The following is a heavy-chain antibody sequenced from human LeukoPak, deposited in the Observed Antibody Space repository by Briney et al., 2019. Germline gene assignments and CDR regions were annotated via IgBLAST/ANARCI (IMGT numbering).Heavy chain of an antibody. D-gene: IGHD3-10*01. CDR3: ARQPYDYDSGSYFDY. Sequence: PSETLSLTCTVSGGSISSSSYCWGWIRQPPGKGLEWIGSIYYSGSTYYNPSLKSRVTISVDTSKNQFSLKLSSVTAADTAVYYCARQPYDYDSGSYFDYWGQGTLVTVSS. V-gene: IGHV4-39*01. CDR2: IYYSGST. J-gene: IGHJ4*02. CDR1: GGSISSSSYC.